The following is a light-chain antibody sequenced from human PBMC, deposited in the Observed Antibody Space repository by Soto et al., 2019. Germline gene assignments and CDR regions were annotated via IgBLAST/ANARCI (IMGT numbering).Light chain of an antibody. CDR1: QSFSSTY. V-gene: IGKV3-20*01. J-gene: IGKJ1*01. CDR3: QHYGSSRT. CDR2: GAS. Sequence: IVLTQSPGTLSLSPGERATLSCRASQSFSSTYLAWYQQKPGQAPRLLIYGASSRATGIPDRFSGSGSGTEFTLTISRLETEDFAVYYCQHYGSSRTFGQGTKVEIK.